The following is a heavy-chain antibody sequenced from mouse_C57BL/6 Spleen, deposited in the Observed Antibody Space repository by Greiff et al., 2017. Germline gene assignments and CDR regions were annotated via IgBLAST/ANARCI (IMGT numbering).Heavy chain of an antibody. D-gene: IGHD6-1*01. J-gene: IGHJ2*01. CDR3: ARCQNWNYFDY. Sequence: QVHVKQSGAELVKPGASVKISCKASGYAFSSYWMNWVKQRPGKGLEWIGQIYPGDGDTNYNGKFKGKATLTADKSSSTAYMQLSSLTSEDSAVYFCARCQNWNYFDYWGQGTTLTVSS. V-gene: IGHV1-80*01. CDR2: IYPGDGDT. CDR1: GYAFSSYW.